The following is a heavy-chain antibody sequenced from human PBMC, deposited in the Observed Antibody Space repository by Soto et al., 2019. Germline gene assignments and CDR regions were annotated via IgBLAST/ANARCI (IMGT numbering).Heavy chain of an antibody. CDR3: AAHCSSTSCSNLLDAFDI. V-gene: IGHV3-72*01. J-gene: IGHJ3*02. CDR1: GFTFSDHY. Sequence: GGSLRLSCAASGFTFSDHYMDWVRQAPGKGLEWVGRTRNKANSYTTEYAASVKGRFTISRDDSKNSLYLQMNSLKTEDTAVYYCAAHCSSTSCSNLLDAFDIWGQGTMVTVSS. D-gene: IGHD2-2*01. CDR2: TRNKANSYTT.